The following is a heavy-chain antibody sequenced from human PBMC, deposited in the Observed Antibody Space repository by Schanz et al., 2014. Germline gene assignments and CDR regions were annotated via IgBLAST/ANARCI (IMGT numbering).Heavy chain of an antibody. V-gene: IGHV3-74*02. CDR1: GFTFSSYW. J-gene: IGHJ4*02. CDR2: IQSDGSIT. CDR3: VKGGTNTLDS. Sequence: EVQLVESGGGLVQPGGSLRLSCAASGFTFSSYWMHWVRQAPGKGLVWVSRIQSDGSITTYADSVKGRFTISRDNSKNTLYLQMNSLRGDDTAIYYCVKGGTNTLDSWGQGTLVTVSS.